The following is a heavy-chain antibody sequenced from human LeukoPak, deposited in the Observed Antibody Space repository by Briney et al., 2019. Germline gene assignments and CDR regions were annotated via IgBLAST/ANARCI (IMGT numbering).Heavy chain of an antibody. Sequence: GGSLRLSCAASGFTFSSYAMSWVRQGPGKGLEWVSSISGSGGGTCYADSVKGRFTISRDNSKNTLYLQMNSLRADDTAVFYCAKGGGSGFFDYWGQGNEVTVSS. D-gene: IGHD3-10*01. V-gene: IGHV3-23*01. CDR2: ISGSGGGT. J-gene: IGHJ4*02. CDR1: GFTFSSYA. CDR3: AKGGGSGFFDY.